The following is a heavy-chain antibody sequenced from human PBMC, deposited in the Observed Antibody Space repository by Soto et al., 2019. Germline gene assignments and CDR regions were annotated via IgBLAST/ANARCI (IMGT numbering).Heavy chain of an antibody. CDR3: AREGGPGGSDAFDI. D-gene: IGHD1-26*01. J-gene: IGHJ3*02. Sequence: GASVKVSCKASAYTSTLYGITWVRQAPGQGLEWMGWIRAHNGETKFARKFQDRVTMTTDPSSSTVFMDLRTLTSDDTAVYYCAREGGPGGSDAFDIWGQGTMVTVSS. V-gene: IGHV1-18*01. CDR1: AYTSTLYG. CDR2: IRAHNGET.